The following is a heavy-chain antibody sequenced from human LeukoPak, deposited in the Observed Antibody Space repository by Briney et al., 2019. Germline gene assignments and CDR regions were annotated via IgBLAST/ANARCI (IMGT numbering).Heavy chain of an antibody. Sequence: PSETLSLTCTVSHYSISRNYYWGWIRQPPGKGLEWIGSIYHSGSTYYNPSLKSRVTISVDTSKNQFSLKLTSVTAADTAVYYCARSSGYMSYWGQGTLVTVSS. CDR3: ARSSGYMSY. CDR1: HYSISRNYY. V-gene: IGHV4-38-2*02. J-gene: IGHJ4*02. D-gene: IGHD3-22*01. CDR2: IYHSGST.